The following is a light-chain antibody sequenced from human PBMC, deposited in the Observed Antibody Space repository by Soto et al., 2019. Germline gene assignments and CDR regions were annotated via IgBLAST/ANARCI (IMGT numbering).Light chain of an antibody. CDR3: QSYDSSLSGSGV. CDR2: GNS. V-gene: IGLV1-40*01. CDR1: SSNIGAGYD. Sequence: QSVLTQPPSVSGAPGQRVTISCTGSSSNIGAGYDVHWYQQLPGTAPKLLIYGNSNRPSGDPDRFSGSKSGTSASLAITGLQAEDEADYYCQSYDSSLSGSGVFGGGTKVTVL. J-gene: IGLJ2*01.